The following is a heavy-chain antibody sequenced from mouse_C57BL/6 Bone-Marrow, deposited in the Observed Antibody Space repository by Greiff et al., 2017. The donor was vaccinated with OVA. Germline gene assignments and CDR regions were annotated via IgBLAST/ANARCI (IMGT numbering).Heavy chain of an antibody. CDR3: ARRGMVTTYDY. D-gene: IGHD2-2*01. V-gene: IGHV5-6*01. CDR1: GFTFSSYG. J-gene: IGHJ2*01. Sequence: EVQRVESGGDLVKPGGSLKLSCAASGFTFSSYGMSWVRQTPDQRLEWVATISSGGSYTYYPDSVKGRCTISRDNAKNTLYLQMSSLKSEDTAMYYCARRGMVTTYDYWGQGTTLTVSS. CDR2: ISSGGSYT.